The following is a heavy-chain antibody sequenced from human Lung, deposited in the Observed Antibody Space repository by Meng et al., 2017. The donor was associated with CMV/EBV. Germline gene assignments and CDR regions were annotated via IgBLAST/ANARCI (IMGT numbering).Heavy chain of an antibody. CDR1: GFAFSSYG. CDR3: AKDIVSTINPGAFDV. D-gene: IGHD5/OR15-5a*01. CDR2: IWYDGSNK. V-gene: IGHV3-33*06. Sequence: SLKISXTASGFAFSSYGMHWVRQAPGKGLEWVAVIWYDGSNKYFADSVKGRFTVSRDNSRNMLYLRMNRLRADDTAVYYCAKDIVSTINPGAFDVWGQGTMVTVSS. J-gene: IGHJ3*01.